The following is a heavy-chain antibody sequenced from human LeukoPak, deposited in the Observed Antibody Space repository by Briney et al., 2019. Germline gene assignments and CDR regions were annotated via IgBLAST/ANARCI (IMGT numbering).Heavy chain of an antibody. CDR2: ISSSGSTI. CDR3: AAAGGEMATWQYYFDY. D-gene: IGHD5-24*01. J-gene: IGHJ4*02. CDR1: GFTFSDYY. V-gene: IGHV3-11*01. Sequence: GGSLRLSCAASGFTFSDYYMSWIRQAPGKGLEWVSYISSSGSTIYYADSVKGRFTISRDNAKNSLYLQMNSLRAEDTAVYYCAAAGGEMATWQYYFDYWGQGTLVTVSS.